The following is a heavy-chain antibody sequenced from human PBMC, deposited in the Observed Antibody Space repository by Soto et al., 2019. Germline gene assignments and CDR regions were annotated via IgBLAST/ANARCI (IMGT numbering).Heavy chain of an antibody. Sequence: PGGSPGISCAASWFTFDVYALDWVLQTPGKGLEWVSGISWNSGSIGYADSVKGRFTISRDNAKNSLYLQMNSLRAEDTALYYCTTDGGTCDSVLCWFDPWGQGTLVTVSS. D-gene: IGHD2-15*01. J-gene: IGHJ5*02. CDR1: WFTFDVYA. CDR2: ISWNSGSI. V-gene: IGHV3-9*01. CDR3: TTDGGTCDSVLCWFDP.